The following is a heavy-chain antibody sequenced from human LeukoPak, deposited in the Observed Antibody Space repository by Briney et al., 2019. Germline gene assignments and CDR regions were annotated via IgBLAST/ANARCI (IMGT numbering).Heavy chain of an antibody. Sequence: GGSLRLSCAASGFNFSNYAMHWVRQAPGKGLEWVAVISYEGNNKYYADSVKGRFTISRDNSKNKQYLQMNSLRPEDRAVYYCATGWGIAAAAVDYWGQGTLVTVSS. J-gene: IGHJ4*02. CDR2: ISYEGNNK. V-gene: IGHV3-30*04. CDR3: ATGWGIAAAAVDY. CDR1: GFNFSNYA. D-gene: IGHD6-13*01.